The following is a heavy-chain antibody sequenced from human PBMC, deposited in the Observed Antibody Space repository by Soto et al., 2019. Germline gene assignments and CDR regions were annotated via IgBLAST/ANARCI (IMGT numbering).Heavy chain of an antibody. CDR1: GYTFNTYN. Sequence: GGSLRLSCVTSGYTFNTYNMHWVRQAPGKGLEWVALIWNDGSNRQYADSVKGRFTISRDNSKNTVYLQMNSLRVEDTAVYFCARCLADNSLDIWGHGTMVTVS. CDR3: ARCLADNSLDI. D-gene: IGHD3-16*01. J-gene: IGHJ3*02. V-gene: IGHV3-33*01. CDR2: IWNDGSNR.